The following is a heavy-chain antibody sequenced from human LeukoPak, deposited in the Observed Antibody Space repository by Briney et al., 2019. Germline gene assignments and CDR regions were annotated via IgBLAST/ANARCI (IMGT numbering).Heavy chain of an antibody. J-gene: IGHJ3*01. V-gene: IGHV3-21*01. Sequence: QPGGSLRLSCAASGFIFSSYEMNWVRQAPGKGLEWVSYISSSSSYIYYADSVKGRFTISRDNAKNSLYLQMNSLRAEDTAVYYCARVDAFDLWGQGTMVTVSS. CDR3: ARVDAFDL. CDR1: GFIFSSYE. CDR2: ISSSSSYI.